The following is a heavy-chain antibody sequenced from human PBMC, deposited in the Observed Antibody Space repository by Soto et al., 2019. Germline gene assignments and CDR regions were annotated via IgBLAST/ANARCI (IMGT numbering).Heavy chain of an antibody. J-gene: IGHJ6*02. Sequence: KPSETLSLTCAVSGYSISSGYYWGWIRQPPGKGLEWIGSIYHSGSTYYNPSLKSRVTISVDTSKNQFSLKLSSVTAADTAVYYCARVSYRNDFWSGYYIGGYYYYGMDVWGQGTTVTVSS. CDR2: IYHSGST. CDR1: GYSISSGYY. CDR3: ARVSYRNDFWSGYYIGGYYYYGMDV. D-gene: IGHD3-3*01. V-gene: IGHV4-38-2*01.